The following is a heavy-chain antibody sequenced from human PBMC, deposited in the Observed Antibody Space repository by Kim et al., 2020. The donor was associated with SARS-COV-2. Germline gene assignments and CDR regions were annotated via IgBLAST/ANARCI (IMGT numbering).Heavy chain of an antibody. J-gene: IGHJ4*02. CDR2: INHSGST. CDR1: GGSFSGYY. CDR3: ARVNVAGPDY. D-gene: IGHD6-19*01. Sequence: SETLSLTCAVYGGSFSGYYWSWIRQPPGKGLEWIGEINHSGSTNYNPSLKSRVTISVDTSKNQFSLKLSSVTAADTAVYYCARVNVAGPDYWGQGTLVTV. V-gene: IGHV4-34*01.